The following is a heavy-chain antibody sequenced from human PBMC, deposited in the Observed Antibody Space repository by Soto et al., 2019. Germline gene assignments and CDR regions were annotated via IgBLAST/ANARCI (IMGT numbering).Heavy chain of an antibody. CDR1: GYTFTSYG. D-gene: IGHD3-16*02. V-gene: IGHV1-18*01. J-gene: IGHJ4*02. CDR3: ARDVLSRDYIWGSYRLDY. Sequence: QVQLVQSGAEVKKPGASVKVSCKASGYTFTSYGISWVRQAPGQGLEWMGWISAYNGNTNYAQKLQGRGTMTTDTSTSAAYMELRSLRSDDTAVYYWARDVLSRDYIWGSYRLDYWGQGTLVTVSS. CDR2: ISAYNGNT.